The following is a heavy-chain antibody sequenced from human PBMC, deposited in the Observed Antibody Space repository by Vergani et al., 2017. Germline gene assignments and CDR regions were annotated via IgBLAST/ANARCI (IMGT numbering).Heavy chain of an antibody. J-gene: IGHJ6*03. Sequence: VQLVQSGAEVKKPGESLKISCKGSGYSFTSYWIGWVRQMPGKGLEWMGWINPNSGGTNYAQKFQGRVTMTRDTSISTAYMELSRLRSDDTAMYYCARDVRVVPAAAYYMDVWGKGTTVTVSS. CDR3: ARDVRVVPAAAYYMDV. V-gene: IGHV1-2*02. D-gene: IGHD2-2*01. CDR2: INPNSGGT. CDR1: GYSFTSYW.